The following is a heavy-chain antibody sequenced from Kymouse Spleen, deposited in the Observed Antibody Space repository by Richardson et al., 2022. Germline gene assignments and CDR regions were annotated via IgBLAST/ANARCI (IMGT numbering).Heavy chain of an antibody. CDR1: GGSFSGYY. D-gene: IGHD6-13*01. CDR2: INHSGST. CDR3: ARSLQQLVPFDY. J-gene: IGHJ4*02. V-gene: IGHV4-34*01. Sequence: QVQLQQWGAGLLKPSETLSLTCAVYGGSFSGYYWSWIRQPPGKGLEWIGEINHSGSTNYNPSLKSRVTISVDTSKNQFSLKLSSVTAADTAVYYCARSLQQLVPFDYWGQGTLVTVSS.